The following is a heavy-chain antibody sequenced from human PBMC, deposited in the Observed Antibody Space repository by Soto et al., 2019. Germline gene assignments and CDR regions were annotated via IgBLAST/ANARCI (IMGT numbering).Heavy chain of an antibody. D-gene: IGHD4-17*01. Sequence: ASVKVSCKASGHSFTNYYLHWVRQAPGQGLEWMGWINPNSGGTKYAQKFQGRVTMTRDTSINTVYMELSSLRSDDTAVYFCASHYGDYASWFDPWGQGTLVTVSS. V-gene: IGHV1-2*02. CDR3: ASHYGDYASWFDP. CDR2: INPNSGGT. J-gene: IGHJ5*02. CDR1: GHSFTNYY.